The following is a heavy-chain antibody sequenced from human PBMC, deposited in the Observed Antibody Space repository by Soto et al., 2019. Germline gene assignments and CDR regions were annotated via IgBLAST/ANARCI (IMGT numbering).Heavy chain of an antibody. D-gene: IGHD2-2*01. V-gene: IGHV4-39*01. Sequence: QLQLQESGPGLVKPSETLSLTCTVSGGSISSSSYYWGWIRQPPGKGLEWIGSIYYSGSTYYNPSLKSRVTISVDTSKNQFSLKLSSVTAADTAVYYCARLPYCSSTSCFFDYWGQGTLVTVSS. CDR2: IYYSGST. CDR1: GGSISSSSYY. CDR3: ARLPYCSSTSCFFDY. J-gene: IGHJ4*02.